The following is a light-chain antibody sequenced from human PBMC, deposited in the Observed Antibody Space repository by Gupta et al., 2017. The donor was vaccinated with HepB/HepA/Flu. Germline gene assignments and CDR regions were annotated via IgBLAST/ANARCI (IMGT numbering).Light chain of an antibody. CDR3: QQYYSSPCS. Sequence: DIVVTQSPDSLAVSLGERATINCKSSQSVLYSSNNKNYLAWYQQKPGQPPKLLFYWASTRESGVPDRFSGSGSGTDFTLTISSLQAEDVAVYYCQQYYSSPCSFGQGTKLEIK. V-gene: IGKV4-1*01. CDR2: WAS. CDR1: QSVLYSSNNKNY. J-gene: IGKJ2*04.